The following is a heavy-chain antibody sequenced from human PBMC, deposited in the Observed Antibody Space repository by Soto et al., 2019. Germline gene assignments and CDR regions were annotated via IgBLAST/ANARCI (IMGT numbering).Heavy chain of an antibody. CDR3: SIFTRSLSDYYYHYALDV. V-gene: IGHV4-59*01. Sequence: PSETLSLTCVVSGGSISSDWWSWIRQPTGKGQQWIGYMFKSSITNYNPPLNSRFTISFHSSKTQFSLNLSSVTAAYTAVYYCSIFTRSLSDYYYHYALDVLGQGTTVTVSS. CDR2: MFKSSIT. CDR1: GGSISSDW. D-gene: IGHD3-3*01. J-gene: IGHJ6*02.